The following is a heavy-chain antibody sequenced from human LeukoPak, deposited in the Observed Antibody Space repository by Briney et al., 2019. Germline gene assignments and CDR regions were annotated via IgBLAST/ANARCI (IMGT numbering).Heavy chain of an antibody. J-gene: IGHJ4*02. V-gene: IGHV3-7*03. D-gene: IGHD3-22*01. Sequence: GGSLRLSCAASGFTFSEHWMTWVRQAPGKGLEWVGNINKDGSERNYGDSVGRFTISRDNVKSLLFLQMNSLRAEDTAVYYCAKESDNYYDSSGPFDYWGQGTLVTVSS. CDR1: GFTFSEHW. CDR2: INKDGSER. CDR3: AKESDNYYDSSGPFDY.